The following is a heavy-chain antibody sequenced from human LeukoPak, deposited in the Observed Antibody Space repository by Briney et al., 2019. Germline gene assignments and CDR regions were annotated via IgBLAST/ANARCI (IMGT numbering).Heavy chain of an antibody. J-gene: IGHJ6*02. CDR3: AIPPLSGTGSSRPLAGMDV. CDR2: ISHTGSTM. CDR1: GFSFSSYS. Sequence: PGGSLSLSCAASGFSFSSYSMNWVRQAPGKGLEWVSYISHTGSTMSYADSVKGRFTISRDNARNSLYLQMNSLRAEDTAVYYCAIPPLSGTGSSRPLAGMDVWGQGITVTVSS. D-gene: IGHD3-10*01. V-gene: IGHV3-48*01.